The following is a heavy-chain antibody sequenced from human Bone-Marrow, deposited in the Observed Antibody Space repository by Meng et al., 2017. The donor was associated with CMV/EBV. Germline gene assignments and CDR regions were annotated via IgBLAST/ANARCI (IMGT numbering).Heavy chain of an antibody. CDR3: ARSPSTTYYYYGMDV. J-gene: IGHJ6*02. CDR2: IIPILGIA. Sequence: SVKVSCKASGGTFSSYTISWVRQAPGQGLEWMGRIIPILGIANYAQKFQGRVTITADKSTSTAYMELSSLRSDDTAVYYCARSPSTTYYYYGMDVWGQGTTVTVSS. CDR1: GGTFSSYT. V-gene: IGHV1-69*02. D-gene: IGHD4-17*01.